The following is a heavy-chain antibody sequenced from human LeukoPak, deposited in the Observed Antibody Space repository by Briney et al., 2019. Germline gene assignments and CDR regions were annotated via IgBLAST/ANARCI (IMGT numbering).Heavy chain of an antibody. CDR2: ISSSNTI. J-gene: IGHJ3*02. V-gene: IGHV3-11*04. Sequence: PGGSLRLSCAASGFAFSDYYMSWIRQAPGKGLEWVSYISSSNTIYYADSVKGRFTISRDNAKNSLYLQMNSLRAEDTAVYYCARDLRGNYDSSGYYLAGDVFDIWGQGTMVTVSS. CDR3: ARDLRGNYDSSGYYLAGDVFDI. D-gene: IGHD3-22*01. CDR1: GFAFSDYY.